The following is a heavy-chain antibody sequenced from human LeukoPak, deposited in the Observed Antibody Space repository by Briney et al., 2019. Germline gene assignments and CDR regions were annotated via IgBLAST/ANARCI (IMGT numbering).Heavy chain of an antibody. J-gene: IGHJ6*02. CDR1: ELTFSSYA. CDR2: ISDTGDYT. V-gene: IGHV3-23*01. D-gene: IGHD5-24*01. CDR3: AKWRRSSPIGGMDV. Sequence: GGSLRLSCTASELTFSSYAMNWVRQAPGKGLEGVSSISDTGDYTDHADSVKGRFTISRDNSKNTLYLLMNSLRAEDTAVYYCAKWRRSSPIGGMDVWGQGTTVTVSS.